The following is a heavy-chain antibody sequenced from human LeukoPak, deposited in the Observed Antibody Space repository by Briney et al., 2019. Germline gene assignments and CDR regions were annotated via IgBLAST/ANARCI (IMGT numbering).Heavy chain of an antibody. V-gene: IGHV3-7*03. D-gene: IGHD6-13*01. CDR1: GFPFSSYS. CDR2: IKPDGTTK. J-gene: IGHJ4*02. Sequence: GGSLRLSCAASGFPFSSYSMTWVRQAPGKGLEWVANIKPDGTTKFYVDSVKGRFTISRDNALNSLYLQMNSLRAEDTAIYYCARSVPYGTTWYGRSDYWGQGTLVTVSS. CDR3: ARSVPYGTTWYGRSDY.